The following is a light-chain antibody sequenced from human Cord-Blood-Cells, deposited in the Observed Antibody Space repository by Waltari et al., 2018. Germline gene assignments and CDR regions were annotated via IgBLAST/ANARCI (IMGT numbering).Light chain of an antibody. CDR2: EGS. Sequence: QSALTQPASVSGSPGQSITISCTGTSSDVGSYNLVSWYQQHPGKAPKLMIYEGSKRPSGVSKRFSGSKSGNTASPTISGLQAEDEADYYCCSYAGSSTWVFGGGTKLTVL. J-gene: IGLJ3*02. V-gene: IGLV2-23*01. CDR1: SSDVGSYNL. CDR3: CSYAGSSTWV.